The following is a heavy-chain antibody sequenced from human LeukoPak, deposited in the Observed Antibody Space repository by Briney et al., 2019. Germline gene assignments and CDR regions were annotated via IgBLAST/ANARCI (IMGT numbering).Heavy chain of an antibody. V-gene: IGHV3-48*03. J-gene: IGHJ4*02. D-gene: IGHD5-24*01. CDR2: ISSSGSTI. Sequence: GGSLRLSCAASGFTFSSYEMNWVRQAPGQGLEWVSYISSSGSTIYYADSVKGRFTISRDNSENTVYLHMSSLRAGDTAVYFCAKDDAWLQFNDWGQGTLVTVSS. CDR1: GFTFSSYE. CDR3: AKDDAWLQFND.